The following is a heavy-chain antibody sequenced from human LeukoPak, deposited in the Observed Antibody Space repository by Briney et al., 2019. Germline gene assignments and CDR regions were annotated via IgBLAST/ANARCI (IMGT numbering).Heavy chain of an antibody. D-gene: IGHD3-3*01. CDR2: INPSGGST. CDR3: ARVNYTGSGCKSFYFDY. Sequence: GASVKVSCKASGYIFTSYYIHCVRQAPGQGLEWMGIINPSGGSTNYAQKFQGRVTMTRDMSTSTVYMELSSLRSEDTAVYYCARVNYTGSGCKSFYFDYWGQGTLVTVSS. V-gene: IGHV1-46*01. CDR1: GYIFTSYY. J-gene: IGHJ4*02.